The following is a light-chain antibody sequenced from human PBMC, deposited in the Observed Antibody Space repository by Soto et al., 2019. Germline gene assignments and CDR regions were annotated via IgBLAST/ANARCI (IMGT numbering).Light chain of an antibody. J-gene: IGKJ3*01. CDR3: QQYQTTLPFT. CDR2: WAS. CDR1: QSLFYSSNNKNY. V-gene: IGKV4-1*01. Sequence: DIVMTQSPDSLAVSLGERATINCKSSQSLFYSSNNKNYLAWYQQKPGQPPKLLISWASIREFGVPDRFSGSGYGTDFTLTISSQQAEDVAVYYCQQYQTTLPFTFGPGTKVQIK.